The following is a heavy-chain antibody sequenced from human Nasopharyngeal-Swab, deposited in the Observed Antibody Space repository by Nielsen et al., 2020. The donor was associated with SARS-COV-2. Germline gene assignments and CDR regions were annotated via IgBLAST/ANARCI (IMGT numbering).Heavy chain of an antibody. D-gene: IGHD6-13*01. J-gene: IGHJ6*03. V-gene: IGHV3-21*01. Sequence: GESLKISCAASGFTFSSYSMNWVRQAPGKGLEWVSSISSSSSYIYYADSVKGRFNISRDNAKNSLYLQMNSLRAEDTAVYYCARDGGNSSSWYWYYYYYMDVWGKGTTVTVSS. CDR2: ISSSSSYI. CDR3: ARDGGNSSSWYWYYYYYMDV. CDR1: GFTFSSYS.